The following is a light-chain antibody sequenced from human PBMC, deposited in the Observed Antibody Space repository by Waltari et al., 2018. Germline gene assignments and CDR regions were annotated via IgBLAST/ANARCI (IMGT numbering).Light chain of an antibody. V-gene: IGLV2-11*01. CDR1: SSDVGGYNY. J-gene: IGLJ2*01. Sequence: QSALTQPRSVSGSPGQSVAISCTGTSSDVGGYNYVSWCQQHPGKAPKLMIYDVTKRPSGVPDRFSGSKSGNTASLTISGLQADDEADYYCCSYAGPFGGGTKLTVL. CDR2: DVT. CDR3: CSYAGP.